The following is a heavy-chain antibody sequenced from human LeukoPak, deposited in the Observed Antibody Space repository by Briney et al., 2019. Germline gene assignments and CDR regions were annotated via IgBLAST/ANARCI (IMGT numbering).Heavy chain of an antibody. Sequence: GGSLRLSCAASGFTFSSYGMHWVRQALGKGLEWVAFIRYDGSNKYYADSVKGRFTISRDNSKNTLYLQMNSLRAEDTAVYYCAKVGRAGTVSSDYWGQGTLVTVSS. CDR2: IRYDGSNK. V-gene: IGHV3-30*02. CDR3: AKVGRAGTVSSDY. J-gene: IGHJ4*02. CDR1: GFTFSSYG. D-gene: IGHD6-19*01.